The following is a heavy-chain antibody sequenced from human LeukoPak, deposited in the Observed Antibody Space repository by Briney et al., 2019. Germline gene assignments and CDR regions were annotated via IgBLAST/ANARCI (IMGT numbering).Heavy chain of an antibody. CDR3: ARQPIVVVPAACYMDV. D-gene: IGHD2-2*01. CDR1: GGSISSSSYY. CDR2: IYYSGST. V-gene: IGHV4-39*01. Sequence: PSETLSLTCTVSGGSISSSSYYWGWIRQPPGKGLEWIGSIYYSGSTYYNPSLKSRVTISVDTSKNQFSLKLSSVTAADTAVYYCARQPIVVVPAACYMDVWGKGTTVTVSS. J-gene: IGHJ6*03.